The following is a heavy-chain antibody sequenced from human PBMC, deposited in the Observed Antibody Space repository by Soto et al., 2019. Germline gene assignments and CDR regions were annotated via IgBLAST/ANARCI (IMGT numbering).Heavy chain of an antibody. CDR2: INHSGST. CDR3: GRANTSGDPIDS. CDR1: GGSFSGYY. D-gene: IGHD6-19*01. V-gene: IGHV4-34*01. J-gene: IGHJ4*02. Sequence: PSETLSLTCAVYGGSFSGYYWSWIRQPPGKGLEWIGEINHSGSTNYNPSLKSRVTISVDTSKNQLSLNLSSVTAADTAVYYCGRANTSGDPIDSWGQGTLVTVSS.